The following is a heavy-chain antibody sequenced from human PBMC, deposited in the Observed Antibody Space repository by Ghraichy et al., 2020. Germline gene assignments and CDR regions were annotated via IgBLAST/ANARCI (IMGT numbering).Heavy chain of an antibody. CDR2: ISANNVNT. D-gene: IGHD2-2*01. Sequence: ASVKVSCKTSGYTFSNYRITWVRQAPGQGLEWLGWISANNVNTKYAQKFQGRVIMTIDTSTGTAQMELRSLTSDDAAVYYCARDLAPAATPSYVYGMDVWGQGTTVTVPS. J-gene: IGHJ6*02. V-gene: IGHV1-18*04. CDR3: ARDLAPAATPSYVYGMDV. CDR1: GYTFSNYR.